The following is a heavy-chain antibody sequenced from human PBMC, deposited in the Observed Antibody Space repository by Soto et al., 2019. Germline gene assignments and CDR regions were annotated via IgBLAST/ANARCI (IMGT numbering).Heavy chain of an antibody. V-gene: IGHV1-18*01. D-gene: IGHD3-10*01. Sequence: ASVKVSCKASGYTFTSYGISWVRQAPGQGLEWMGWISAYNGNTNYAKKLQGRVTMTTDTSTSTAYMELRSLRSDDTAVYYCARDLGFTMVRGVSAGSYYYGMDVWGQGTTVTVSS. CDR2: ISAYNGNT. J-gene: IGHJ6*02. CDR1: GYTFTSYG. CDR3: ARDLGFTMVRGVSAGSYYYGMDV.